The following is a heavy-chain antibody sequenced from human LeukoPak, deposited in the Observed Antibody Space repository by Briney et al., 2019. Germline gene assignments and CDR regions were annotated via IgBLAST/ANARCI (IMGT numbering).Heavy chain of an antibody. CDR3: ARDSHTAMDY. CDR1: GFTFSNYG. Sequence: GGSLRLSCAASGFTFSNYGMHWVRQAPGKGLEWAAVIWYDGSDKYYADSVKGRFTISRDNSKNTLYLQMNSLRAEDTAVYYCARDSHTAMDYWGQGTLVTVSS. CDR2: IWYDGSDK. D-gene: IGHD5-18*01. J-gene: IGHJ4*02. V-gene: IGHV3-33*01.